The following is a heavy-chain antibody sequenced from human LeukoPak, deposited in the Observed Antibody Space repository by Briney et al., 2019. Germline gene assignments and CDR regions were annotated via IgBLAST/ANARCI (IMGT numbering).Heavy chain of an antibody. CDR3: AKATGYLL. CDR2: TSNSVART. Sequence: AGSLTPSCAPSGFTFTTYAMSWVRQAAGNWMEWVPTTSNSVARTNYADSVKSRFSITRDNSENTLYLQMNSLIAEDTAVYYCAKATGYLLWGQGTLVTVSS. D-gene: IGHD1-14*01. CDR1: GFTFTTYA. V-gene: IGHV3-23*01. J-gene: IGHJ4*02.